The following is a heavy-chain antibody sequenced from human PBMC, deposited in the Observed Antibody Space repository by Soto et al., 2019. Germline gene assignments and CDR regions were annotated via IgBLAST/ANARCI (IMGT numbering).Heavy chain of an antibody. CDR3: ARTSTRGTRFDY. J-gene: IGHJ4*02. D-gene: IGHD1-1*01. Sequence: QVQLQESGPGLVKPSGTLSLTCAVSGGSISTSNWWSWVRQPPGKGLEWIGEVYHSGSTNYNPSFRSRVAMSGDKSKNQFSLKLNSVTAADTALYYCARTSTRGTRFDYWGQGSLVTVSS. CDR2: VYHSGST. V-gene: IGHV4-4*02. CDR1: GGSISTSNW.